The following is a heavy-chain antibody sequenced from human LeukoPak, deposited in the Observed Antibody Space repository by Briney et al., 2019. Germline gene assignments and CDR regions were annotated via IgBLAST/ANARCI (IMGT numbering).Heavy chain of an antibody. CDR2: IYPGDSDT. Sequence: GESLKISCKGSGYSFTSYWIGWVCQMPGKGLEWMGIIYPGDSDTRYSPSFQGQVTISADKSISTAYLQWSSLKASDTAMYYCARTYYYGSGRGWFDPWGQGTLVTVSS. CDR3: ARTYYYGSGRGWFDP. CDR1: GYSFTSYW. D-gene: IGHD3-10*01. J-gene: IGHJ5*02. V-gene: IGHV5-51*01.